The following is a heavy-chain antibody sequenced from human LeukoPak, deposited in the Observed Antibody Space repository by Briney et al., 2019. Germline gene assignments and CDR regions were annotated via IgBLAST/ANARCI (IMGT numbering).Heavy chain of an antibody. CDR3: ARHISSGGTYAHFDY. J-gene: IGHJ4*02. D-gene: IGHD1-26*01. V-gene: IGHV4-59*08. CDR1: GGSISSYY. CDR2: IHYSGST. Sequence: SETLSLTCTVSGGSISSYYGSWIRQPPGEGLEWIGYIHYSGSTNYNPSLESRVTMSLDTSKNQVSLKLNSVTAADTAVYYCARHISSGGTYAHFDYWGQGTLVTVSS.